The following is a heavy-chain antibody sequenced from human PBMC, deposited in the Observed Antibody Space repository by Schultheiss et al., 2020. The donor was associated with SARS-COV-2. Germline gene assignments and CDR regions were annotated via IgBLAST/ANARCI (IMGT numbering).Heavy chain of an antibody. V-gene: IGHV4-39*01. CDR3: ARSLPYYYDSSGSFDI. CDR2: IYYSGST. Sequence: SETLSLTCTVSGGSISSSSYYWGWIRQPPGKGLEWIGSIYYSGSTYYNPSLKSRVTISVDTSKNQFSLKLSSVTAADTAVFYCARSLPYYYDSSGSFDIWGQGTMVTVSS. CDR1: GGSISSSSYY. J-gene: IGHJ3*02. D-gene: IGHD3-22*01.